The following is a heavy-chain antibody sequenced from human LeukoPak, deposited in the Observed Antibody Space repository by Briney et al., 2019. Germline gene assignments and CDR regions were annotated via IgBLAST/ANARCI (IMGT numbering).Heavy chain of an antibody. J-gene: IGHJ4*02. V-gene: IGHV4-39*01. D-gene: IGHD3-16*01. CDR1: GASITSITTY. Sequence: SETLSLTCTVSGASITSITTYWGWIRQPPGKGLEWIGTIYYTGSTFYNPSLKGRVTMSVDKSKKQFSLEVNSVTAADRAVYYCARQRLRSDDFWGTLISDYYFDNWSQGTLVTVSS. CDR3: ARQRLRSDDFWGTLISDYYFDN. CDR2: IYYTGST.